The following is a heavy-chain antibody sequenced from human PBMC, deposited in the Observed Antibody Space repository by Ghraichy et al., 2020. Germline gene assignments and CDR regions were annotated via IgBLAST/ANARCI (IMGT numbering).Heavy chain of an antibody. V-gene: IGHV2-70*11. D-gene: IGHD3-10*01. J-gene: IGHJ4*02. CDR1: GFSLSTSGMC. CDR3: ARIRMVRGVISPYDY. Sequence: QTLSLTCTFSGFSLSTSGMCVSWIRQPPGKALEWLARIDWDDDKYYSTSLKTRLTISKDTSKNQVVLTMTNMDPVDTATYYCARIRMVRGVISPYDYWGQGTLVTVSS. CDR2: IDWDDDK.